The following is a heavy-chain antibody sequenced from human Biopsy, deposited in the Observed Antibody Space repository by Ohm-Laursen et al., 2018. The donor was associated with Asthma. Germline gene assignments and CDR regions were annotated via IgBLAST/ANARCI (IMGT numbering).Heavy chain of an antibody. J-gene: IGHJ4*02. V-gene: IGHV1-69*01. D-gene: IGHD2-2*01. Sequence: SSVKVSCKSLGGTFNTYVIGWVRQAPGQGLEWMGGINSVFGTTTYPQKFQDRVTITADDSTSTVYMELSSLRSGDTAVYYCARKAGSCISRTCYSLDFWGQGALVTVSS. CDR3: ARKAGSCISRTCYSLDF. CDR1: GGTFNTYV. CDR2: INSVFGTT.